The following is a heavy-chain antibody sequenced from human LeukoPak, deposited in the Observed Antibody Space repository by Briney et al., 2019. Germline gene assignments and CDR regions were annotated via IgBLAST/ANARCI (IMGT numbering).Heavy chain of an antibody. D-gene: IGHD3-10*01. Sequence: QPGGSLRLSCTASGFTFGDYAMSWFRQAPGKGLEWVSSISSSSSYIYYADSVKGRFTISRDNAKNSLYLQMNSLRAEDTAVYYCARPAPLWFGELLEDHYYYGMDVWGQGTTVTVSS. V-gene: IGHV3-21*01. CDR1: GFTFGDYA. J-gene: IGHJ6*02. CDR3: ARPAPLWFGELLEDHYYYGMDV. CDR2: ISSSSSYI.